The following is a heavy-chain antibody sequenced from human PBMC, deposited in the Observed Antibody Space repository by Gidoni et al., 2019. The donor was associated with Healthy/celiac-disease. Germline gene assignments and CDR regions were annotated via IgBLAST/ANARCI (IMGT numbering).Heavy chain of an antibody. Sequence: VQLVESGGGVVQPGRSLRLSCAASGFTFRSYGMHWVRQAPGKGLEWVAVISYDGSNKYYADSVKGRFTISRDNSKNTLYLQMNSLRAEDTAVYYCAKVISYDFDYWGQGTLVTVSS. CDR3: AKVISYDFDY. CDR2: ISYDGSNK. CDR1: GFTFRSYG. V-gene: IGHV3-30*18. J-gene: IGHJ4*02. D-gene: IGHD5-18*01.